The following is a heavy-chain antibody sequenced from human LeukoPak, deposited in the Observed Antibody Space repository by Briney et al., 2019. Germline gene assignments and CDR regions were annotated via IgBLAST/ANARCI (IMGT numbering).Heavy chain of an antibody. CDR1: TFTFNTYW. Sequence: PGGSLRLSCAASTFTFNTYWMSWVRQTPGKGLEWVANIKHDESEKYYVDSVKGRFTISRDNAKNSLYLQMNRMRAEDTAVYYCARLNYDILTGYPVGWFDPWGQGTLVPVSS. J-gene: IGHJ5*02. CDR2: IKHDESEK. V-gene: IGHV3-7*03. CDR3: ARLNYDILTGYPVGWFDP. D-gene: IGHD3-9*01.